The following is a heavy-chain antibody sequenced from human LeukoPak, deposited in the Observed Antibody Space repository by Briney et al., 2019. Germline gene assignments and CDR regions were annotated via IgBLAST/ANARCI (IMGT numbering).Heavy chain of an antibody. Sequence: ASVKVSCKASGYTFTSYCISWVRQAPGQGLEGMGWISAYNGNTNYAQKLQGRVTMTTDTSTSTAYMELRSLRSDDTGVYYCAREPDSSGYFYDAFDIWGQGTMVTVSS. CDR1: GYTFTSYC. D-gene: IGHD3-22*01. J-gene: IGHJ3*02. CDR2: ISAYNGNT. V-gene: IGHV1-18*01. CDR3: AREPDSSGYFYDAFDI.